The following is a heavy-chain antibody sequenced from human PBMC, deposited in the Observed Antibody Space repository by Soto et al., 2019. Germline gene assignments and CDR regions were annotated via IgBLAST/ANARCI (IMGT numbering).Heavy chain of an antibody. CDR1: GFTFSSYA. J-gene: IGHJ4*02. CDR2: ISGSGGST. Sequence: EVQLLESGGGLVQPGGSLRLSCAASGFTFSSYAMSWVRQAPGKGLEWVSAISGSGGSTYYADSVKGRFTISRDNSKNTLYLQMNSLRAEDAAVYYCAKSLAAGTLYFDYWGQGTLVTVSS. CDR3: AKSLAAGTLYFDY. V-gene: IGHV3-23*01. D-gene: IGHD6-13*01.